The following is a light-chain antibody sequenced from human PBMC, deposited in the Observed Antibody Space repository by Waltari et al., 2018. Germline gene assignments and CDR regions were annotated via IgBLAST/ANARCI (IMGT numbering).Light chain of an antibody. J-gene: IGKJ1*01. CDR1: QSVSSSY. CDR2: AAS. Sequence: ELVLTQSPGTLSLSPGERATLSCRASQSVSSSYLAWYQQKPDQAPRLLIYAASSRATGVPDRFSGSGSGTDFTLTISRLEPEDFAVYYCQHYGTSFRPFGQGTKVEIK. V-gene: IGKV3-20*01. CDR3: QHYGTSFRP.